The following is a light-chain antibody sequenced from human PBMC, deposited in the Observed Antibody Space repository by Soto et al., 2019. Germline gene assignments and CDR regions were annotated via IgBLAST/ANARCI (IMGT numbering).Light chain of an antibody. Sequence: EIVLTQSQTTLSLSPGERATLSCRARQSVSSSYLAWYQQKPGQAPRLLIYGASSRATGIPDRFSGSGSGTDFTLTISRLEPEDFALYYCQQYGHSPITFGQGTRLEIK. J-gene: IGKJ5*01. CDR3: QQYGHSPIT. V-gene: IGKV3-20*01. CDR1: QSVSSSY. CDR2: GAS.